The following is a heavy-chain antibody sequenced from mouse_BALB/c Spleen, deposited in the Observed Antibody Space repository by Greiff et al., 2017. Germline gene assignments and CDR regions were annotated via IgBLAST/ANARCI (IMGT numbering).Heavy chain of an antibody. J-gene: IGHJ4*01. V-gene: IGHV5-9-4*01. CDR3: ARDGGYAMDY. CDR2: ISSGGSYT. CDR1: GFTFSSYA. Sequence: EVKLVESGGGLVKPGGSLKLSCAASGFTFSSYAKSWVRQSPEKRLEWVAEISSGGSYTYYPDTVTGRFTISRDNAKNTLYLEMSSLRSEDTAMYYCARDGGYAMDYWGQGTSVTVSS.